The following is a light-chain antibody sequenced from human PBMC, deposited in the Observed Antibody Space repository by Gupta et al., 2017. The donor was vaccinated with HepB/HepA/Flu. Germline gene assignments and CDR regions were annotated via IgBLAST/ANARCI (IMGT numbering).Light chain of an antibody. V-gene: IGLV3-19*01. Sequence: SSELTQAPAVSVALGQTVRITCQGDSLRSYYASWYQQKPGQAPVLVVYGKNNRPSGIPDRFSGSSSGNTASLTITGAQAEDEADYYCNSRDSSGNRFYGVFGGGTKLTVL. CDR2: GKN. J-gene: IGLJ2*01. CDR1: SLRSYY. CDR3: NSRDSSGNRFYGV.